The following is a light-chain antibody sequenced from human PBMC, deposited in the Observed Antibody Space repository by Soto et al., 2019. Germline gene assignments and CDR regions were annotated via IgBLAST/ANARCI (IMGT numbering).Light chain of an antibody. V-gene: IGKV3-11*01. J-gene: IGKJ5*01. CDR3: QQRTRWPMT. CDR2: DGS. Sequence: EIVLTQSPATLSVSPGERVTLSCRASQNLHSFLNWYQQRPGQAPRPLIYDGSKRAAGVPDRISGDGSGTDYTLTNSSLEPEDFAVYYCQQRTRWPMTFGQGTRLEI. CDR1: QNLHSF.